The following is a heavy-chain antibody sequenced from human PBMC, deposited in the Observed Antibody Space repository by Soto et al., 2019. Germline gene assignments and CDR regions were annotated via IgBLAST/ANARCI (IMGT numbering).Heavy chain of an antibody. CDR1: GGSLTSYY. CDR3: ARDAVGATHFDY. CDR2: IYYMGRT. Sequence: PSETLSLTCTVSGGSLTSYYWSWIRQPPGKGLEWIGYIYYMGRTNYNSSLKSRVTMSIDTSKNQFSLKLSSVTAADTAIYYCARDAVGATHFDYWGQGAPVTVSS. V-gene: IGHV4-59*01. J-gene: IGHJ4*02. D-gene: IGHD1-26*01.